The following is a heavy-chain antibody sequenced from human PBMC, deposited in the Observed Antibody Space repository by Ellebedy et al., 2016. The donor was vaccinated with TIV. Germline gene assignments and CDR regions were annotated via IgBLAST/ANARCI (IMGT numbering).Heavy chain of an antibody. Sequence: GESLKISCEVSDFPTFGSYWMTWVRQAPGKGLEWVANIKHDSSERDYLDSVEGRFIISRDNGKKSVYLQMNNLRVEDTAVYFCARSRGNSVSLTQFFDAWGQGTLVTVSS. CDR1: DFPTFGSYW. V-gene: IGHV3-7*01. CDR3: ARSRGNSVSLTQFFDA. J-gene: IGHJ4*02. CDR2: IKHDSSER. D-gene: IGHD5/OR15-5a*01.